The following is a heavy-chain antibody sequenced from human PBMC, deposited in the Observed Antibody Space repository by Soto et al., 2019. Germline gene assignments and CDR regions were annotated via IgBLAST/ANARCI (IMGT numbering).Heavy chain of an antibody. V-gene: IGHV3-23*01. Sequence: EVQLLESGGGLVQPGGSLRLSCAASGLTFSSYAMSWVRQAPGKGLEWVSAVSGGGGSTYYADSVKGRFTISRDNSKNTLYLQMNSLRAEDTAVYYCAKDLDYGSGSRQFDPWGQGTLVTVSS. CDR1: GLTFSSYA. CDR3: AKDLDYGSGSRQFDP. J-gene: IGHJ5*02. CDR2: VSGGGGST. D-gene: IGHD3-10*01.